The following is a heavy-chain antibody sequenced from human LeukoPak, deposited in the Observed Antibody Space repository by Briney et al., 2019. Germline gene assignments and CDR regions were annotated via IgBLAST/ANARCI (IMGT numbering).Heavy chain of an antibody. D-gene: IGHD2-15*01. Sequence: GGSLRLSCAASGFTFSSYAMSWVRQAPGKGLEWVSAISGSGGSTYYADSVKGRFTISRDNSKNTLYLQMNSLRAEDTAVYYCARGADRYCSGGSCYSGYYYYYGMDVWGQGTTVTVSS. CDR3: ARGADRYCSGGSCYSGYYYYYGMDV. J-gene: IGHJ6*02. CDR2: ISGSGGST. V-gene: IGHV3-23*01. CDR1: GFTFSSYA.